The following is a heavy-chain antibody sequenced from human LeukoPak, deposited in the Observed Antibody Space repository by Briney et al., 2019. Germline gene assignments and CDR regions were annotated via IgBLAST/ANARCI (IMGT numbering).Heavy chain of an antibody. CDR1: GYSFVLYG. J-gene: IGHJ6*03. D-gene: IGHD2-15*01. CDR2: ININTGNP. V-gene: IGHV7-4-1*02. CDR3: AREGLPLFYYYMDV. Sequence: VASVKVSCKASGYSFVLYGISWVRQAPGQGLEWMGRININTGNPTYAQGFTGRFVFSLDTSVSTAYLQISSLKAEDTAVYYCAREGLPLFYYYMDVWGKGTTVTVSS.